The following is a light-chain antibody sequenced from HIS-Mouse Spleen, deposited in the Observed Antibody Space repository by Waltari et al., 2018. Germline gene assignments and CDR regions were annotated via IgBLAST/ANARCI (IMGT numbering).Light chain of an antibody. J-gene: IGKJ4*01. CDR2: GAS. CDR3: QQYGSSPLT. CDR1: QSVSSSY. V-gene: IGKV3-20*01. Sequence: EIVFTQSPGTLSLSPGERATLSCRASQSVSSSYLAWYQQKPGQAPRLLIYGASSRATGIPDRFSGSGSGTGFTLTISRLEPEDFAVYYCQQYGSSPLTFGGGTKVEIK.